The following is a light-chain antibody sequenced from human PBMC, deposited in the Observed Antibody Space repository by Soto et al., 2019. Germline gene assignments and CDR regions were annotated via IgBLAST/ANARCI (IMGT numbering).Light chain of an antibody. Sequence: QSVLTQPPSVSGAPGQRVTISCTGSSSDIGARYDVHWYQQLPGTAPKLLIYGNSNRPSGVPDRFSGSKSGTSASLAITGLQAEDEADYSCQSFDGTLSGYVVFGGGTKLTVL. V-gene: IGLV1-40*01. CDR3: QSFDGTLSGYVV. CDR2: GNS. CDR1: SSDIGARYD. J-gene: IGLJ2*01.